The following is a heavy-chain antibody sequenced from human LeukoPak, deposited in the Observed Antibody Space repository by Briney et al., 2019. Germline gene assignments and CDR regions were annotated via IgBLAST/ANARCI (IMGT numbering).Heavy chain of an antibody. V-gene: IGHV1-46*02. CDR1: GYTFNNYY. Sequence: ASVKVSCKASGYTFNNYYMYWVRQAPGQGLEWMGMINPSGGGTSYAQKFQGRVTMTRDTSTSTVYMELSSLRSEDTAVYYCARRGGYYDYVWGSYRDDAFDIWGQGTMVTVSS. J-gene: IGHJ3*02. D-gene: IGHD3-16*02. CDR2: INPSGGGT. CDR3: ARRGGYYDYVWGSYRDDAFDI.